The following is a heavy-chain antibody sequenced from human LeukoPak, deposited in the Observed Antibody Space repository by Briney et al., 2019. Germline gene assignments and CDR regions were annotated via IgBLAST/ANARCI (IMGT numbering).Heavy chain of an antibody. V-gene: IGHV4-61*02. Sequence: SETLSLTCTVSGGSISSGSYYWSWIRQPAGKGLEWIGRVYSSGSTYYNPSLKSRVTISVDTSKNQFSLRLSSVTAADTAVYYCASSVYSSGWFNWFDPWGQGTLVTVSS. CDR3: ASSVYSSGWFNWFDP. CDR2: VYSSGST. J-gene: IGHJ5*02. CDR1: GGSISSGSYY. D-gene: IGHD6-13*01.